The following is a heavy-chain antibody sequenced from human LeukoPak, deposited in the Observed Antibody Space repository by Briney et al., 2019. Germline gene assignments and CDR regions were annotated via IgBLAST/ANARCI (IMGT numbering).Heavy chain of an antibody. CDR1: GDSISSGDYY. D-gene: IGHD5-18*01. Sequence: SETLSLTCTVSGDSISSGDYYWSWIRQPAGKGLEWIGRISSSGSTNYNPSLKSRVTISVDTSKNQFSLKLSSVTAADTAVYYCARDAMGLDYWGQGTLVTVSS. CDR3: ARDAMGLDY. CDR2: ISSSGST. V-gene: IGHV4-61*02. J-gene: IGHJ4*02.